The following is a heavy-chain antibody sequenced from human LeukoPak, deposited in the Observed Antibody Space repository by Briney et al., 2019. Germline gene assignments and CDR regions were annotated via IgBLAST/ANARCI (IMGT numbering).Heavy chain of an antibody. V-gene: IGHV4-59*01. D-gene: IGHD2-8*01. CDR3: ARVNAGCFAH. CDR1: GGTISSYY. Sequence: SETLSLTCTVSGGTISSYYWNWIRQPPGKGLEWIGYMYDSGSTNYNPSLKSRVTISVDASKNQFSLKVSSVTAADTAVYYCARVNAGCFAHWGQGTLVTVSS. CDR2: MYDSGST. J-gene: IGHJ5*02.